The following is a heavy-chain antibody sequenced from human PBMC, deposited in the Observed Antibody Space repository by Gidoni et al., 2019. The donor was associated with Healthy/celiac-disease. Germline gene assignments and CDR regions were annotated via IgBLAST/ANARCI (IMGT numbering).Heavy chain of an antibody. Sequence: QVQLLQSGAEVKKPGSAVKVSCKASGGTFSSYAISWVRQAPGQGLEWMGGIIPIFGTANSAQKFQDRVTITADESTSTAYMELSSLRSEDTAVYYCASYSGSYSDAFDIWGQGTMVTVSS. CDR3: ASYSGSYSDAFDI. CDR1: GGTFSSYA. J-gene: IGHJ3*02. D-gene: IGHD1-26*01. V-gene: IGHV1-69*01. CDR2: IIPIFGTA.